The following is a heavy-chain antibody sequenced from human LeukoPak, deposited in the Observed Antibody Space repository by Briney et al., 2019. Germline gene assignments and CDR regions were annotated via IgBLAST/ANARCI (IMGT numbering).Heavy chain of an antibody. CDR3: ARAGGSTVSHSDY. D-gene: IGHD4-17*01. Sequence: GGSLRLSRAASGFTFSSYGMHWVRQAPGKGLEWVAVISYDGSNKYYADSVKGRFTISKDNAKNSLYLQMNSLRAEDTAVYYCARAGGSTVSHSDYWGQGTLVTVSS. CDR1: GFTFSSYG. J-gene: IGHJ4*02. V-gene: IGHV3-30*03. CDR2: ISYDGSNK.